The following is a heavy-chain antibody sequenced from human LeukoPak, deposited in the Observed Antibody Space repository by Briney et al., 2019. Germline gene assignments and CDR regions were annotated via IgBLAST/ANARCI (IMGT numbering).Heavy chain of an antibody. V-gene: IGHV1-8*01. Sequence: ASVKVSCKASGYTFTSYDINWVRQATGQGLEWMGWMNPNSGNTGYAQKFQGRVTMTRNTSISTAYMELSSLRSEDTAVYYCARGPEFSNYYYYMDVWGKGTTVTVSS. CDR3: ARGPEFSNYYYYMDV. J-gene: IGHJ6*03. CDR1: GYTFTSYD. D-gene: IGHD2-2*01. CDR2: MNPNSGNT.